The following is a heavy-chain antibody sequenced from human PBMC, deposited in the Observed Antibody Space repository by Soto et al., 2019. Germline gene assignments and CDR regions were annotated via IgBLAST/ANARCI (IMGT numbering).Heavy chain of an antibody. J-gene: IGHJ6*02. Sequence: DVQLLESGGDLVQPGGSLRLSCIASGFTFRSYAMAWVRQAPGEDREWVSAIGTSGTPTLYADSVKSRFSISRDDSRNTVSLQMNSLGVEDTATYYCTRILWSSRRDALDIWGQGTTVTVSS. CDR3: TRILWSSRRDALDI. D-gene: IGHD2-21*01. CDR1: GFTFRSYA. V-gene: IGHV3-23*01. CDR2: IGTSGTPT.